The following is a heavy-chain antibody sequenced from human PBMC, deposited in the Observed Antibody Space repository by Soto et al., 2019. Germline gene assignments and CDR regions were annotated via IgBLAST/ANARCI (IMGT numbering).Heavy chain of an antibody. J-gene: IGHJ4*02. CDR2: IVPIFETG. D-gene: IGHD2-21*02. V-gene: IGHV1-69*13. Sequence: SVKVSCKASGGSFSTYTINWVRQAPGHGLEWMGGIVPIFETGNYAQKFQGRVKITANASTSTAYMELSSLTSEDTAVYYCARGGVATFYFDYWGQGTLVTVSS. CDR3: ARGGVATFYFDY. CDR1: GGSFSTYT.